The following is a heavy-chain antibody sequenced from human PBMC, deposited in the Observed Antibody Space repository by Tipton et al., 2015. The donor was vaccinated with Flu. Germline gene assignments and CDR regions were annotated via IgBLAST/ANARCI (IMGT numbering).Heavy chain of an antibody. D-gene: IGHD6-19*01. CDR2: TYCRSKWYN. CDR3: ARDSTLPGIAVAGNFDY. V-gene: IGHV6-1*01. CDR1: GDSVSSNSAA. Sequence: TLSLTCAISGDSVSSNSAAWNWIRQSPSRGLEWLGRTYCRSKWYNDYAVSVKSRITINPDTSKNQFSLQLNSVTPEDTAVYYCARDSTLPGIAVAGNFDYWGQGTLVTVSS. J-gene: IGHJ4*02.